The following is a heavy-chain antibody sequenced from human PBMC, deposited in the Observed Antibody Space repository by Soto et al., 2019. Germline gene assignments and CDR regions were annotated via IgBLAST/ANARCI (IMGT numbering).Heavy chain of an antibody. J-gene: IGHJ4*02. V-gene: IGHV1-69*13. CDR1: GGTFSSYA. D-gene: IGHD4-4*01. CDR3: ARDLGPSGLQSCDY. CDR2: IIPIFGTA. Sequence: GASVKVSCKASGGTFSSYAISWVRQAPGQGLEWMGGIIPIFGTANYAQKFQGRVTITADESTSTAYMELSSLRSEDTAVYYCARDLGPSGLQSCDYWGQGTLVTVSS.